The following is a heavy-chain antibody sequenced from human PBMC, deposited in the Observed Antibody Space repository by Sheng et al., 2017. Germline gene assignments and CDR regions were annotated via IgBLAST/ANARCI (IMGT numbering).Heavy chain of an antibody. CDR2: IWHDGSDK. CDR1: GFTFSSHG. V-gene: IGHV3-33*01. Sequence: QVQLLESGGGVVQPGGSSRLSCAASGFTFSSHGIHWVRPGSRQGAWSGWAVIWHDGSDKYYLDSVKGRFTISRDNSKNNCGSANRTSLRAEDTALYYCARDADDHWG. CDR3: ARDADDH. J-gene: IGHJ4*01.